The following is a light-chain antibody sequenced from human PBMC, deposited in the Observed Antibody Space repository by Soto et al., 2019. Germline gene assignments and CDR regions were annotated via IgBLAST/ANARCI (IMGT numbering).Light chain of an antibody. CDR1: SGDVGGYDY. Sequence: QSALTQPASVSGSPGQSITISCTGTSGDVGGYDYVSWYQQHPGKAPKLLIYDVSDRPSGVSNRFSGSKSGNTASLTISGLQAEDEADYYCSSYTSSNTLYVFGTGTKLTV. CDR3: SSYTSSNTLYV. V-gene: IGLV2-14*01. CDR2: DVS. J-gene: IGLJ1*01.